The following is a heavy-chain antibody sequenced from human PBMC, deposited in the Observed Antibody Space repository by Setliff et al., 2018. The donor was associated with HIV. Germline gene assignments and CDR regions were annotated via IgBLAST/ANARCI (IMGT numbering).Heavy chain of an antibody. CDR3: ARVNGGNSPYYFDS. CDR1: GGTFSSYA. J-gene: IGHJ4*02. D-gene: IGHD2-21*02. Sequence: SVKVSCKASGGTFSSYAINWVRQAPGQGLEWMGGIIPVFDTANYAQKFQGRVTITADESTSTSSMELSSLGSGDTAVYYCARVNGGNSPYYFDSWGQGTLVTVSS. V-gene: IGHV1-69*13. CDR2: IIPVFDTA.